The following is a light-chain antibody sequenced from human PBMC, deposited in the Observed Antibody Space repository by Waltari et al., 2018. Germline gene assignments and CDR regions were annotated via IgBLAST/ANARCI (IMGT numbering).Light chain of an antibody. CDR3: SSYTSSSTPYV. Sequence: QSALTQPASVSGSPGQSITIACTGTSSDGGGYNYVSWYQQHPGKAPKLMIYDVSKWPSGVSNRFSGSKSGNTASLTISGLQAEDEADYYCSSYTSSSTPYVFGTGTKVTVL. J-gene: IGLJ1*01. V-gene: IGLV2-14*01. CDR2: DVS. CDR1: SSDGGGYNY.